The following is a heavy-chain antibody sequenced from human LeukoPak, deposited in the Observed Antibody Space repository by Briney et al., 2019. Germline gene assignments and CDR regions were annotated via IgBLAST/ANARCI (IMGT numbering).Heavy chain of an antibody. CDR2: IYYSGST. V-gene: IGHV4-59*01. J-gene: IGHJ5*02. CDR3: ARDRRYGGNLWFDP. D-gene: IGHD4-23*01. Sequence: SETLSLTCTVSGGSIGSYYWSWIRQPPGKGLEWIGYIYYSGSTNYNPSLKSRVTISVDTSKNQFSLKLSSVTAADTAVYYCARDRRYGGNLWFDPWGQGTLVTVSS. CDR1: GGSIGSYY.